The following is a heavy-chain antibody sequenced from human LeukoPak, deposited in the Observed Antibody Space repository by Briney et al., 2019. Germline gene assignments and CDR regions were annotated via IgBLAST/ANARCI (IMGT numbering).Heavy chain of an antibody. V-gene: IGHV4-34*01. CDR1: GGSFSGYY. D-gene: IGHD6-13*01. Sequence: TSETLSLTCAVYGGSFSGYYWSWIRQPPGKGLEWIGEINHCGSTNYNPSLKSRVTISVDTSKNQFSLKLSSVTAADTAVYYCARADHYSSSWYDWGYYMDVWGKGTTVTVSS. J-gene: IGHJ6*03. CDR2: INHCGST. CDR3: ARADHYSSSWYDWGYYMDV.